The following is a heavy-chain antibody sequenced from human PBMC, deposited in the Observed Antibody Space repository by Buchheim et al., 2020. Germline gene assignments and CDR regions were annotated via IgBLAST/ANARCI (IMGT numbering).Heavy chain of an antibody. D-gene: IGHD6-19*01. CDR3: AGGIAVSYYYYGMDV. Sequence: EVQLLESGGGLVQPGGSLRLSCAASGFTFSSFAMSWVRQAPGQGLEWVSGIIVRGGSTYYADSVKGRFTISRDNAKNSLYLQMNSLRAEDTAVYYCAGGIAVSYYYYGMDVWGQGTT. V-gene: IGHV3-23*01. J-gene: IGHJ6*02. CDR1: GFTFSSFA. CDR2: IIVRGGST.